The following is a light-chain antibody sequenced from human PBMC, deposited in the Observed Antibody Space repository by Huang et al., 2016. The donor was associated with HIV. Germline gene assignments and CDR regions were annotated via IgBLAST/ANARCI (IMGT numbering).Light chain of an antibody. CDR3: QQSYITPRT. V-gene: IGKV1-39*01. CDR1: QSISTY. J-gene: IGKJ1*01. Sequence: DIQMTQSTSSLSASVGGRVTITCRASQSISTYFNLYQQKPGRAPNLLIYGASSLQSGIPSSFSGSWSESDFTRTINGLQPEDSAIYYCQQSYITPRTFGQGTKVEVK. CDR2: GAS.